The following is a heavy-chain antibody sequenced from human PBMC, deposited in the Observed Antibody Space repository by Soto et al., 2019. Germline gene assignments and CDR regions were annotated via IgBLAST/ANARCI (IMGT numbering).Heavy chain of an antibody. CDR2: IYPSDSDT. D-gene: IGHD3-3*01. Sequence: GESLKISCKGSGYNFAGYWIAWVRQMPGKGLELMGIIYPSDSDTRYRPSFQGQVTISADKSISSAYLQWSSLRASDTAMYYCARGGVSTRTFDYSGQGTPVTVSS. J-gene: IGHJ4*02. V-gene: IGHV5-51*01. CDR3: ARGGVSTRTFDY. CDR1: GYNFAGYW.